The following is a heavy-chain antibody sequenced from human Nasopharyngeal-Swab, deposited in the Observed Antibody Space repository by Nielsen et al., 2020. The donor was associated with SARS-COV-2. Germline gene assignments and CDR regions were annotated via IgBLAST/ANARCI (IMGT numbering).Heavy chain of an antibody. D-gene: IGHD3-10*01. CDR2: ISAYNGNT. CDR3: ARGSLWFGDLVGYYGMDV. J-gene: IGHJ6*02. V-gene: IGHV1-18*01. Sequence: ARHAPGQGFGWMGWISAYNGNTNYAQKLLGRVTMTTDTSTSTAYMELRSLRSDDTAVYYCARGSLWFGDLVGYYGMDVWGQGTTVTVSS.